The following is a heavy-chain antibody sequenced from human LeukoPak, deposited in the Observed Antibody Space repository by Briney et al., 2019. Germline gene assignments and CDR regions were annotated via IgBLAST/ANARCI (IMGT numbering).Heavy chain of an antibody. CDR1: GFTFSTSA. CDR3: ATGGGIVGATFDY. CDR2: LVVGSGNT. V-gene: IGHV1-58*02. D-gene: IGHD1-26*01. J-gene: IGHJ4*02. Sequence: SVKVSCKASGFTFSTSAMQWARQARGQRLEWIGWLVVGSGNTNYAQKFQERVTITRDMFTSTAYMELSSLRSEDTAVYYCATGGGIVGATFDYWGQGTLVTVSS.